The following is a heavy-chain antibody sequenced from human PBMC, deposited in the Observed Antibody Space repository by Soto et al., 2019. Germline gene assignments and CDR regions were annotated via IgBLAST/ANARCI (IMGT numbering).Heavy chain of an antibody. CDR3: ASRNGYCSSTSCFDPYYYYYGMDV. D-gene: IGHD2-2*03. V-gene: IGHV1-69*13. J-gene: IGHJ6*02. CDR1: GGTFSSYA. Sequence: SVKVSCKASGGTFSSYAISCVRQAPGQGLEWMGGIIPIFGAANYAQKFQGRVTITADESTSTAYMELSSLRSEDTAVYYCASRNGYCSSTSCFDPYYYYYGMDVWGQGTTVTVSS. CDR2: IIPIFGAA.